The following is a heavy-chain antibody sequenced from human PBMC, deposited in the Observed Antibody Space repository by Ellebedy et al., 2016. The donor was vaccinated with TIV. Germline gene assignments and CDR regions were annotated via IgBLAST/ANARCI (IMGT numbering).Heavy chain of an antibody. CDR1: GFSFSDYA. D-gene: IGHD4-17*01. J-gene: IGHJ4*02. V-gene: IGHV3-23*01. Sequence: GGSLRLXXAASGFSFSDYAMGWVRQAPGKGLEWVSSISGSGTTTYSPDSVKGRFTISRDNSRKTLYLQLDSLRAEDTALYYCAKDPSTVTPFYLDSWGQGTLVTVSS. CDR3: AKDPSTVTPFYLDS. CDR2: ISGSGTTT.